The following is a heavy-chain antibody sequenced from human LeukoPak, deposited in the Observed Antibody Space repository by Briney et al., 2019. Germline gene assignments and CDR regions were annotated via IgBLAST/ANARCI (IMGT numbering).Heavy chain of an antibody. CDR1: GYSFTSYL. D-gene: IGHD1-26*01. CDR3: ARHQLLGGAYYMDV. Sequence: GEPLKISCKVSGYSFTSYLIGWVRQLPGKGLKWMGIINHGDSDTRYRQSFQGQVTISAATSIRPAYLQWSSLTASDTDMYYCARHQLLGGAYYMDVWGKGTTVTISS. J-gene: IGHJ6*03. CDR2: INHGDSDT. V-gene: IGHV5-51*01.